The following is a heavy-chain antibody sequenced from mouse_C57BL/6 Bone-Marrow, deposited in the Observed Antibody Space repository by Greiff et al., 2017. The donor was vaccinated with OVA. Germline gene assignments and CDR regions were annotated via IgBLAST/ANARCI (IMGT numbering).Heavy chain of an antibody. V-gene: IGHV5-4*03. Sequence: EVKLVESGGGLVKPGGSLKLSCAASGFTFSSYAMSWVRQTPEKRLEWVATISDGGSYTYYPDNVKGRFTISRDNAKNNLYLQMSHLKSEDTAMYYCARVHSNYFDYWGQGTTLTVSS. CDR1: GFTFSSYA. D-gene: IGHD2-5*01. J-gene: IGHJ2*01. CDR3: ARVHSNYFDY. CDR2: ISDGGSYT.